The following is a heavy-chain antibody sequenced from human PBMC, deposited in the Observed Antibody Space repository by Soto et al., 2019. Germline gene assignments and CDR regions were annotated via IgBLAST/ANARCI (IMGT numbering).Heavy chain of an antibody. V-gene: IGHV1-69*13. J-gene: IGHJ6*02. CDR3: ARDRHGRPWDV. CDR2: IIPIFGTA. D-gene: IGHD1-26*01. Sequence: ASVKVSCKASGYTFTSYGISWVRQAPGQGLEWMGGIIPIFGTANYAQKFQGRVTITADESTSTAYMELSSLRSEDTAVYYCARDRHGRPWDVWGQGTTVTVSS. CDR1: GYTFTSYG.